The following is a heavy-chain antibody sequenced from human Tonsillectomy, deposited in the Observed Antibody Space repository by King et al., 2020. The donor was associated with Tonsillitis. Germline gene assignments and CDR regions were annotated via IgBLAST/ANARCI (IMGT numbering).Heavy chain of an antibody. CDR1: GYTFTSYG. CDR3: ARDGVGATGTNDAFDI. Sequence: QLVQSGAEVKKPGASVKVSCKASGYTFTSYGISWVRQAPGQGLEWMGWISAYNGDTNYAQKLQGRVTMTTDTSTSTASMELRSLRPDDTAVYYCARDGVGATGTNDAFDIWGQGTMVTVSS. CDR2: ISAYNGDT. V-gene: IGHV1-18*04. D-gene: IGHD1-26*01. J-gene: IGHJ3*02.